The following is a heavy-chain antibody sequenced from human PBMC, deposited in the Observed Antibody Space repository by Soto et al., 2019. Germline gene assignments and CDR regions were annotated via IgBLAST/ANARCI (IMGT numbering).Heavy chain of an antibody. V-gene: IGHV1-2*04. CDR3: ARGPYSSPPPNWFDP. CDR2: INPNSGGT. Sequence: ASVKVSCKASGYTFTGDYMLWVRQAPGQGLEWMGWINPNSGGTNYAQKFQGWVTMTRDTSISTAYMELSRLRSDDTAVYYCARGPYSSPPPNWFDPWGQGTLVTVSS. D-gene: IGHD6-13*01. J-gene: IGHJ5*02. CDR1: GYTFTGDY.